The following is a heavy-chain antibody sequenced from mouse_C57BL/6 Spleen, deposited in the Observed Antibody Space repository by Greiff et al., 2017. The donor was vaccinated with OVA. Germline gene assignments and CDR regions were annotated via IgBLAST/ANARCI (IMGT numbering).Heavy chain of an antibody. V-gene: IGHV1-15*01. CDR1: GYTFTDYE. D-gene: IGHD2-1*01. CDR2: IDPETGGT. J-gene: IGHJ4*01. CDR3: TRVTGDGAMDY. Sequence: LQESGAELVRPGASVTLSCKASGYTFTDYEMHWVKQTPVHGLEWIGAIDPETGGTAYNQKFKGKAILTADKSSSTAYMELRSLTSEDSAVYYCTRVTGDGAMDYWGQGTSVTVSS.